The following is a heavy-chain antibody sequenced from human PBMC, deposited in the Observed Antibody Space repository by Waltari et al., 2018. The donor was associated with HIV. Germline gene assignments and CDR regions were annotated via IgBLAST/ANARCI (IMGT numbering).Heavy chain of an antibody. J-gene: IGHJ4*02. Sequence: VQLVESGGGSIKTGGSLRLSCTASGFSVSNHWMDWVHQGPGKGLVWVARLNSDGSSRNYADAVKGRFVISRDNARNTVYLQLNSLRVEDTAMYFCARASHYIEFSTFDGDYYFDVWGRGTRVAVSS. CDR1: GFSVSNHW. CDR2: LNSDGSSR. D-gene: IGHD2-15*01. V-gene: IGHV3-74*01. CDR3: ARASHYIEFSTFDGDYYFDV.